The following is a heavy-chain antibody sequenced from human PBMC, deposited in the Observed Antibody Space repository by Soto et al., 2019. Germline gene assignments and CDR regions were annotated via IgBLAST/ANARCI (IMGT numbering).Heavy chain of an antibody. J-gene: IGHJ4*02. D-gene: IGHD2-15*01. Sequence: QVQLVESGGGLAKPGGSLRLSCAASGFTFSHYFMTWILQAPGKGLEWVSHIINSGSTTYYADSVKGRFTISRDNAKDSLSLQMNSLRAEDTAVYYCVREKYCSGGSCYSDYWGQGTLVTVSS. CDR2: IINSGSTT. V-gene: IGHV3-11*01. CDR1: GFTFSHYF. CDR3: VREKYCSGGSCYSDY.